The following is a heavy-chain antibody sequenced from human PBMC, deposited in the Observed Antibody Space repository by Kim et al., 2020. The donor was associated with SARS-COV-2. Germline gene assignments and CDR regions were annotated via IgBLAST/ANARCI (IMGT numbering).Heavy chain of an antibody. CDR3: ARAPYSSGWDY. Sequence: YYADSVKGPVTISRDNAKTSLYLQMNSLRAEDTAVYYCARAPYSSGWDYWGQGTLVTVSS. D-gene: IGHD6-19*01. V-gene: IGHV3-11*01. J-gene: IGHJ4*02.